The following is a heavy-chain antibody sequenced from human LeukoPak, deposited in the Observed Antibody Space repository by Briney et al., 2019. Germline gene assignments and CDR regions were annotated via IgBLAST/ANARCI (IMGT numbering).Heavy chain of an antibody. J-gene: IGHJ4*02. CDR3: ARDDGIAVADTGVDY. CDR1: GGSISSGSYY. V-gene: IGHV4-61*02. Sequence: SETLSLTCTVSGGSISSGSYYWSWIRQPAGKGLEWIGRIYTSGSTNYNPSLKSRVTISVDTSKNQFSLKLSSVTAADTAVYYCARDDGIAVADTGVDYWGQGTLVTVSS. D-gene: IGHD6-19*01. CDR2: IYTSGST.